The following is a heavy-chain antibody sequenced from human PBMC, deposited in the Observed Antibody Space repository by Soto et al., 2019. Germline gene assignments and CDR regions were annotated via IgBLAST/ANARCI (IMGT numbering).Heavy chain of an antibody. J-gene: IGHJ4*02. CDR3: ASSDSSGYFPGGLDH. V-gene: IGHV4-31*03. CDR1: GASISSGTNY. CDR2: IDYSGST. D-gene: IGHD3-22*01. Sequence: QVQLQESGPGLVKPSQTLSLTCTVSGASISSGTNYWNWIRQHPGKGLEWIGYIDYSGSTYYNPPRKSGITISMDTSKNQFALKVGSVSAADTAVYYCASSDSSGYFPGGLDHWGQGTLVAVSS.